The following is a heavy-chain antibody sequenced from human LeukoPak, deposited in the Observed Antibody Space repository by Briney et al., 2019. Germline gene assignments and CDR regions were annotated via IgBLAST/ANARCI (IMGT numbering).Heavy chain of an antibody. CDR2: IYDSGST. Sequence: SETLSLTCIVSGDSISSYSWTWVRQPPGKGLDWIGYIYDSGSTKYNPSLKSRVAISRDTSEHQFSLKLTSVTAADTAVYYCARDLGMKYFDLWGRGTLVTVSS. CDR1: GDSISSYS. J-gene: IGHJ2*01. CDR3: ARDLGMKYFDL. D-gene: IGHD7-27*01. V-gene: IGHV4-59*01.